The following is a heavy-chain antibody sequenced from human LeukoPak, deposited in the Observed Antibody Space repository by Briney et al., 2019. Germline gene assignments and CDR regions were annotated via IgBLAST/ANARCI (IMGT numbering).Heavy chain of an antibody. J-gene: IGHJ4*02. V-gene: IGHV1-2*02. CDR2: INPNSGGT. CDR3: ARGSRLLWFGELLPPGY. Sequence: ASVKVSCKASGYTFTGYYMHWVRQAPGQGLEWMGWINPNSGGTNYAQKFQGRVTMTRDTSISTAYMELSRLRSDDTAVYYCARGSRLLWFGELLPPGYWGQGTLVTVSS. D-gene: IGHD3-10*01. CDR1: GYTFTGYY.